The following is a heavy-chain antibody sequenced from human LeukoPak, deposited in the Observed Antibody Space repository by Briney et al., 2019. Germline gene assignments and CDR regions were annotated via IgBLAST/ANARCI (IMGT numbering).Heavy chain of an antibody. J-gene: IGHJ5*02. Sequence: SETLSLTCTVSGGSISSYYGSWIRQPPGKGVEWSGYVYYSGSTNYNPSLNSRVTISIDTSKNQFSLRLSSVTAADTAVYYCAKGGDYGSINWFDPWGQGTLVTVSS. CDR3: AKGGDYGSINWFDP. V-gene: IGHV4-59*01. CDR2: VYYSGST. CDR1: GGSISSYY. D-gene: IGHD4-17*01.